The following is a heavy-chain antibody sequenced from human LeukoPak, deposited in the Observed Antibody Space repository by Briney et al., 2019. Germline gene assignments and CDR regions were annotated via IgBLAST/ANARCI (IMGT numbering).Heavy chain of an antibody. V-gene: IGHV4-38-2*01. D-gene: IGHD3-10*01. J-gene: IGHJ4*02. CDR1: GYSISSAYF. CDR2: IYHSGST. CDR3: ERGENYSGSGIFDF. Sequence: SETLSLTCAVSGYSISSAYFWGGVRQPPGQGLEWLATIYHSGSTSYNPALRGRVSVSIDTSGNQFSLKLTSVTAADTAMYFCERGENYSGSGIFDFWGQGTLVTVSS.